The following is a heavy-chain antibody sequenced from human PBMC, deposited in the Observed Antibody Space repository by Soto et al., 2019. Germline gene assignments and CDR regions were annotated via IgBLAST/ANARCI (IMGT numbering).Heavy chain of an antibody. CDR2: IWYDGSNK. J-gene: IGHJ6*02. D-gene: IGHD6-13*01. Sequence: GSLRLSCAASGFTFSSYGMHWVRQAPGKGLEWVAVIWYDGSNKYYADSVKGRFTISRGNSKNTLYLQMNSLRAEDTAVYYCARGGIEEDGIYYYYGMDVWGQGTTVTVSS. CDR1: GFTFSSYG. V-gene: IGHV3-33*01. CDR3: ARGGIEEDGIYYYYGMDV.